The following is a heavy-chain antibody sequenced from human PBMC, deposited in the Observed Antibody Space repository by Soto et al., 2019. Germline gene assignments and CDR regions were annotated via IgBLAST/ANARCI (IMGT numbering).Heavy chain of an antibody. D-gene: IGHD4-4*01. J-gene: IGHJ6*02. V-gene: IGHV4-59*01. CDR1: GGSISTYY. CDR3: AGAEVTFYQYYGMDV. CDR2: AYYSGNT. Sequence: PSETLSLTCTVSGGSISTYYWSWIRQSPGKGLEWIGHAYYSGNTNYNPSLKSRVTISVDTSKNQFSLKLSSVTAADTAVYFCAGAEVTFYQYYGMDVWGQGTTVTVSS.